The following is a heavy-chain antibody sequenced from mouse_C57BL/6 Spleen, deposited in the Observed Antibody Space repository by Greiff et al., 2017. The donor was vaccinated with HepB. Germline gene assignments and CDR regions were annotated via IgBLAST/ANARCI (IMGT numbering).Heavy chain of an antibody. CDR2: INPNNGGT. CDR3: ARFTVVADY. D-gene: IGHD1-1*01. Sequence: EVKLMESGPELVKPGASVKMSCKASGYTFTDYNMHWVKQSHGKSLEWIGYINPNNGGTSYNQKFKGKATLTVNKSSSTAYMELRSLTSEDSAVYYCARFTVVADYWGQGTTLTVSS. J-gene: IGHJ2*01. V-gene: IGHV1-22*01. CDR1: GYTFTDYN.